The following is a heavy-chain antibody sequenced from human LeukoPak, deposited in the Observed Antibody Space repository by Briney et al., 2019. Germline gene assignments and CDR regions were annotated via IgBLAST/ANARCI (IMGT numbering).Heavy chain of an antibody. D-gene: IGHD3-3*01. J-gene: IGHJ4*02. CDR3: ARGRGTIFGVVITLYYFDY. Sequence: ASVKVSCKASGSTFTGYYMHWVRQAPGQGLGWMGWISAYNGNTNYAQKLQGRVTMTTDTSTSTAYMELRSLRSDDTAVYYCARGRGTIFGVVITLYYFDYWGQGTLVTVSS. V-gene: IGHV1-18*04. CDR2: ISAYNGNT. CDR1: GSTFTGYY.